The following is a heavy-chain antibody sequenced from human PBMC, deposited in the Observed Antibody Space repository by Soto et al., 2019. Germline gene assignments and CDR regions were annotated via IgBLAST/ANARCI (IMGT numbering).Heavy chain of an antibody. CDR2: IKRDGSST. Sequence: VQLVESGGGLVQPGGSLRLSCEASGFLFSTYWMFWVRQAPRKGLLWVSRIKRDGSSTSYADSVKGRFTISRDNAKNSLYLQMTSLRAEDTAVYYCAIGGGYYTYFDYWGQGILVTVSS. J-gene: IGHJ4*02. V-gene: IGHV3-74*01. D-gene: IGHD3-3*01. CDR1: GFLFSTYW. CDR3: AIGGGYYTYFDY.